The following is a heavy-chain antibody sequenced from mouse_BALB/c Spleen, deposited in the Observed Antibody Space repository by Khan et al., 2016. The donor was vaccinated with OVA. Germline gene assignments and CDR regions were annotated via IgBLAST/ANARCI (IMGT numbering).Heavy chain of an antibody. CDR2: IWSDATT. CDR1: GFSLTTYG. V-gene: IGHV2-6-1*01. CDR3: AVQPYYHYDIMDY. Sequence: QVQLKESGPGLAAPSQSLSITCTTSGFSLTTYGVHWVRQPPGKGLEWLVVIWSDATTTYNSALNSRLTITTDNSQSQVFLKMNSLQTDDIAIYFCAVQPYYHYDIMDYWGQGTSVTVSS. J-gene: IGHJ4*01. D-gene: IGHD2-10*01.